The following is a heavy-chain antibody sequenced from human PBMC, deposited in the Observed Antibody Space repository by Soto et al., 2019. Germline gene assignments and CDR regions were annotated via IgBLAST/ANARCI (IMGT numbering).Heavy chain of an antibody. CDR1: GFTFSSYA. D-gene: IGHD3-22*01. V-gene: IGHV3-23*01. CDR3: AKAHGITMIVVVITGFDY. CDR2: ISGSGGIT. J-gene: IGHJ4*02. Sequence: EVQLLESGGGLVQPGGSLRLSCAASGFTFSSYAMSWVRQAPGKGLEWVSAISGSGGITYYADSVKGRFTISRDNSKNTLYVQMNSLRAEDTAVYYCAKAHGITMIVVVITGFDYWGQGTLVTVSS.